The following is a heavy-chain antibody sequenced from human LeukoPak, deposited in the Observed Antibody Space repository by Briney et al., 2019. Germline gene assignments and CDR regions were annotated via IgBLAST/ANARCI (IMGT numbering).Heavy chain of an antibody. CDR3: AGDSSSLTPDAFDI. Sequence: GGSLRLSCAASGFTFSSYAMHWVRQAPGKGLEWVAVISYDGSNKYYADSVKGRFTISRDNSKNTLYLQMNSLRAEDTAVYYCAGDSSSLTPDAFDIWGQGTMVTVSS. CDR1: GFTFSSYA. CDR2: ISYDGSNK. D-gene: IGHD6-13*01. J-gene: IGHJ3*02. V-gene: IGHV3-30-3*01.